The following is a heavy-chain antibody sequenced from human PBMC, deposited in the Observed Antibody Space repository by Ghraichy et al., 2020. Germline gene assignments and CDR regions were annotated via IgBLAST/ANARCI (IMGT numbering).Heavy chain of an antibody. J-gene: IGHJ6*02. CDR2: IYYSGST. CDR3: ARGPGYCSSTSCYYYYYYGMDV. D-gene: IGHD2-2*01. Sequence: SETLSLTCTVSGGSISSGGYYWSWIRQHPGKGLEWIGYIYYSGSTYYNPSLKSRVTISVDTSKNQFSLKLSSVTAADTAVYYCARGPGYCSSTSCYYYYYYGMDVWGQGTTVTVSS. V-gene: IGHV4-31*03. CDR1: GGSISSGGYY.